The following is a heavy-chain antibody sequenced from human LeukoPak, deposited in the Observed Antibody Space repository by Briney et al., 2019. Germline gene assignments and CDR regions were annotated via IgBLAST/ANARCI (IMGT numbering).Heavy chain of an antibody. Sequence: ASVKVSCKASGYTFTNYYMHWVRQAPGQGLEWMGWINPNSGGTNYAQKFQGRVTMTRDTSISTAYMELSRPRSDDTAVYYCARDRSRSFDYWGQGTLVTVSS. CDR1: GYTFTNYY. D-gene: IGHD3-16*02. J-gene: IGHJ4*02. CDR3: ARDRSRSFDY. V-gene: IGHV1-2*02. CDR2: INPNSGGT.